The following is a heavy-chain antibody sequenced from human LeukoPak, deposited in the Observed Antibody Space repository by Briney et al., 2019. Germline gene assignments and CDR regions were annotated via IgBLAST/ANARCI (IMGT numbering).Heavy chain of an antibody. D-gene: IGHD3-9*01. V-gene: IGHV3-20*04. CDR2: INWNGGST. Sequence: GGSLRLSCAASGFTFDDYGMSWVRQAPGKGLEWVSGINWNGGSTGYADSVKGRFTISRANAKNSLYLEMNSLRAEDTAVYYCARGADYDILTGYMDVWGKGTTVTVSS. CDR3: ARGADYDILTGYMDV. CDR1: GFTFDDYG. J-gene: IGHJ6*03.